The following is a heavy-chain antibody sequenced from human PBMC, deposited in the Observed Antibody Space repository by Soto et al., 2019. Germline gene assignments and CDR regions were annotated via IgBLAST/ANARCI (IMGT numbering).Heavy chain of an antibody. CDR2: ISYDGSNK. D-gene: IGHD4-17*01. CDR3: ASQTTVPYDAFDI. J-gene: IGHJ3*02. CDR1: GFTFSSYG. V-gene: IGHV3-30*03. Sequence: GSLRLSCAASGFTFSSYGMHWVRQAPGKGLEWVAVISYDGSNKYYADSVKGRFTISRDNSKNTLYLQMKSPRAEDTAVYYWASQTTVPYDAFDIWGQGTMVTVSS.